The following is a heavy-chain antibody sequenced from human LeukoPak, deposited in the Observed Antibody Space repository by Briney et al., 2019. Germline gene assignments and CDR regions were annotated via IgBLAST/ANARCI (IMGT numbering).Heavy chain of an antibody. Sequence: ASVKVSCKASGYTFTGYYMHWLRQAPGQGLEWMGWINPNSGGTNYAQKFQGKVTMTRDTSISTAYMELSRLRSDNTAVYYCAREVFGVVIIDPYFDYWGQGTLVTVSS. V-gene: IGHV1-2*02. CDR1: GYTFTGYY. CDR2: INPNSGGT. CDR3: AREVFGVVIIDPYFDY. D-gene: IGHD3-3*01. J-gene: IGHJ4*02.